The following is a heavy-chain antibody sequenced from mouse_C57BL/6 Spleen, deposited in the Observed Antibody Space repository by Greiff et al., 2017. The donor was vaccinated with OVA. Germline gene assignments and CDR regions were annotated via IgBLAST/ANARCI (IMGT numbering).Heavy chain of an antibody. D-gene: IGHD1-1*01. V-gene: IGHV1-18*01. J-gene: IGHJ4*01. CDR3: AREGHTTGGYYAMDY. CDR1: GYTFTDYN. CDR2: INPNNGGT. Sequence: VQLQQSGPELVKPGASVKIPCKASGYTFTDYNMDWVKQSHGKSLEWIGDINPNNGGTIYNQKFKGKATLTVDKSSSTAYMELRSLTSEYTAVYYGAREGHTTGGYYAMDYWGQGTSVTVSS.